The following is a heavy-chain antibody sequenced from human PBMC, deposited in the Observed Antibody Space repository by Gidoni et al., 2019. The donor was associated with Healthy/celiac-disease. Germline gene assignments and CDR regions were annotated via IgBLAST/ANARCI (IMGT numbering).Heavy chain of an antibody. V-gene: IGHV5-10-1*01. Sequence: EVQLVQSGAEVKKPGESLRISCKGSGYSFTSDWISWVRQMPGKGLEWMGRIDPSDSYTNYSPSFQGHVTISADKSISTAYLQWSSLKASDTAMYYCARLLSPDPTYYYYMDVWGKGTTVTVSS. CDR1: GYSFTSDW. D-gene: IGHD1-26*01. CDR2: IDPSDSYT. J-gene: IGHJ6*03. CDR3: ARLLSPDPTYYYYMDV.